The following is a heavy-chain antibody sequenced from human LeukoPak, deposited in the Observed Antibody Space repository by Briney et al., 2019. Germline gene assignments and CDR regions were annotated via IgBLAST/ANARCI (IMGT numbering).Heavy chain of an antibody. CDR2: IYWDDDK. CDR1: GCSLSTSGVG. J-gene: IGHJ4*02. V-gene: IGHV2-5*02. D-gene: IGHD2-21*01. Sequence: ESGPTLVKPTQTLTLTCTFSGCSLSTSGVGVGWIRQPPGKALEWLALIYWDDDKRYSPSLKSRLTITKDTSKNQVVLTMTNMDPVDTATYYCAHIKWQIEGLWVDYWGQGTLVTVSS. CDR3: AHIKWQIEGLWVDY.